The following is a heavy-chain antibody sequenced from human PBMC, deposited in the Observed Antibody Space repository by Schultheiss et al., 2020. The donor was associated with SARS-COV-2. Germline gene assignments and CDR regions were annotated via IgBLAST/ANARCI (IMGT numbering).Heavy chain of an antibody. J-gene: IGHJ6*02. D-gene: IGHD1-7*01. CDR3: ARDCVELLYYYGMDV. V-gene: IGHV4-34*01. CDR1: GGSFSGYY. Sequence: SETLSLTCAVYGGSFSGYYWSWICQPPGKGLEWIGEINHSGSTNYNPSLKSRVTISVDTSKNQFSLKLSSVTAADTAVYYCARDCVELLYYYGMDVWGQGTLVTVSS. CDR2: INHSGST.